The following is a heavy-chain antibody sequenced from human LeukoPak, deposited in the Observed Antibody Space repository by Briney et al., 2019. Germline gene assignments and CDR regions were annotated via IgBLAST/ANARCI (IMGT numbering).Heavy chain of an antibody. D-gene: IGHD3-16*01. Sequence: GGSLRLSCAASGFTFSNSGMSWVRPAPGKGLEWVSSITGSGASTYYAVSVKGRFTISRDNSKDTLDLQMNSLKDEDAALYYCATRAPYYFDYWGQGTLVTVSS. CDR2: ITGSGAST. V-gene: IGHV3-23*01. J-gene: IGHJ4*02. CDR1: GFTFSNSG. CDR3: ATRAPYYFDY.